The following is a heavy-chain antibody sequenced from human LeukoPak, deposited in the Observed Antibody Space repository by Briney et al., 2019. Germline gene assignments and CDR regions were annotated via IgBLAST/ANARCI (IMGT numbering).Heavy chain of an antibody. V-gene: IGHV3-21*04. CDR2: ISSSSSYI. Sequence: PGGSLRLSCAASGFTFSSYSMNWVRQAPGKGLEWVSSISSSSSYIYYADSVKGRFTISRDNSKNTLYLQMNSLRAEDTAVYYCAKDRRSGWTFDYWGQGTLVTVSS. CDR1: GFTFSSYS. D-gene: IGHD6-19*01. J-gene: IGHJ4*02. CDR3: AKDRRSGWTFDY.